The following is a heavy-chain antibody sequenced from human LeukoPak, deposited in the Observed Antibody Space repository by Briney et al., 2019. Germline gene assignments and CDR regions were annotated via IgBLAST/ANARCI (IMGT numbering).Heavy chain of an antibody. CDR3: ARGPRDYDESIRYNWFDP. V-gene: IGHV1-8*01. Sequence: ASVKVSCKASGYTFISYDINWVRQATGQGLEWMGWMNAKIGSTGYAQKFQGRVTMTRDTSISTAYMELSSLRSEDTAVYYCARGPRDYDESIRYNWFDPWGQGTLVTVSS. CDR2: MNAKIGST. D-gene: IGHD4-17*01. CDR1: GYTFISYD. J-gene: IGHJ5*02.